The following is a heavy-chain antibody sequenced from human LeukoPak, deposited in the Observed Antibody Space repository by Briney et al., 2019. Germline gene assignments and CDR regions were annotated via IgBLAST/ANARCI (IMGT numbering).Heavy chain of an antibody. J-gene: IGHJ5*02. V-gene: IGHV1-2*02. CDR1: GYTFTGYY. CDR3: ARGPIVVVPAAISRESWFDP. Sequence: GASVKVSCKASGYTFTGYYMHWVRQAPGQGLEWMGWINPNSGCTNYAQKFQGRATMTRDTSISTAYMELSRLRSDDTAVYYCARGPIVVVPAAISRESWFDPWGQGTLVTVSS. CDR2: INPNSGCT. D-gene: IGHD2-2*01.